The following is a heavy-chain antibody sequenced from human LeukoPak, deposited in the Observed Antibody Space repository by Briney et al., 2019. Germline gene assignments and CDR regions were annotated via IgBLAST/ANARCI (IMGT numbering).Heavy chain of an antibody. Sequence: GESLKISCKGSGYTFTSYWIGWLRQMPGKGLEWMGIIYPGDSDTRYSPSFQGQVTISADKSISTAYLQWSSLKASDTAMYYCARGELGYCSSTSCYNGFDYWGQGTLVTVSS. J-gene: IGHJ4*02. CDR3: ARGELGYCSSTSCYNGFDY. CDR1: GYTFTSYW. CDR2: IYPGDSDT. D-gene: IGHD2-2*02. V-gene: IGHV5-51*01.